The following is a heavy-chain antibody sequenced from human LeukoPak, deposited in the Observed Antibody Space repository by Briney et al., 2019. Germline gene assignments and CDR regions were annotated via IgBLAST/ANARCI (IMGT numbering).Heavy chain of an antibody. J-gene: IGHJ4*02. V-gene: IGHV1-69*05. CDR3: ATIQWLAYYFDY. CDR2: IIPIFGTA. CDR1: GGTFSSYA. Sequence: ASVKVSCKASGGTFSSYAISWVRQAPGQGLEWMGRIIPIFGTANYAQKFQGRVTITTDESTSTAYMELSSLRSEDTAVYYCATIQWLAYYFDYWGQGTLVTVSS. D-gene: IGHD6-19*01.